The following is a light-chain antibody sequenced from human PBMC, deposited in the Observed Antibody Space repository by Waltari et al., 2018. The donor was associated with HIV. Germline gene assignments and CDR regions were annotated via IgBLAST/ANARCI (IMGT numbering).Light chain of an antibody. V-gene: IGKV1-5*03. J-gene: IGKJ2*03. CDR3: QRYNNS. CDR2: RAS. CDR1: QNINDW. Sequence: DIQMTQSPSTLSASVGDRVIITCRASQNINDWVAWYQLKPGKAPKLLIYRASTLETGVPSRFSGSGSGTEFTLSIRSLQPEDFATYYCQRYNNSFGQGTKLE.